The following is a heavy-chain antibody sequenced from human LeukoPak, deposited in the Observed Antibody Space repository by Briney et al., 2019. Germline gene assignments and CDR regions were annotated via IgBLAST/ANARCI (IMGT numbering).Heavy chain of an antibody. CDR1: GLTFSGSA. CDR3: ARDVSYYGGDWFDP. Sequence: GGSLRLSCAASGLTFSGSAWNWVRQAPGKGLEWVSYISSAASTRYYADSVKGRFTISRDNAKNSLYLQMNSLRGEDTAVYYCARDVSYYGGDWFDPWGQGTLVTVSS. CDR2: ISSAASTR. V-gene: IGHV3-48*03. J-gene: IGHJ5*02. D-gene: IGHD4-23*01.